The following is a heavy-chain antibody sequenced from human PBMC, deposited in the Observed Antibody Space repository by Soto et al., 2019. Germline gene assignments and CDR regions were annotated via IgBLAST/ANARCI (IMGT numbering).Heavy chain of an antibody. V-gene: IGHV1-3*01. CDR1: GYTFRIYA. CDR2: IIPGSGDT. J-gene: IGHJ4*02. D-gene: IGHD6-6*01. Sequence: GASVKVSCKASGYTFRIYAMHWVRQAPGHSLQWMGWIIPGSGDTKYSQRFQGRVTFTWDTSASTAYMELSSLRSEDTADYFCARDDSSSRSFDYWGQGTRVTVSS. CDR3: ARDDSSSRSFDY.